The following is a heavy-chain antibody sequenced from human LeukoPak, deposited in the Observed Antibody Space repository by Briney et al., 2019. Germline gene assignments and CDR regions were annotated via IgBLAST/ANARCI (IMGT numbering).Heavy chain of an antibody. CDR2: ISYDGSKK. V-gene: IGHV3-30*03. J-gene: IGHJ1*01. Sequence: PGRSLRLSCAASGFTFSSYGMHWVCQGPGKGLERVAVISYDGSKKYYADSVKGRFTISRDNSKNTLYLQMNSLRAEDTAVYYCARAEGGYSSIRGYFQHWGQGTLVTVSS. CDR1: GFTFSSYG. CDR3: ARAEGGYSSIRGYFQH. D-gene: IGHD6-13*01.